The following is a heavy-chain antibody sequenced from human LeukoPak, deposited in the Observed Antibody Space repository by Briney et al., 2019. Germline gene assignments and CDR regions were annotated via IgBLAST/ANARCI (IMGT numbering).Heavy chain of an antibody. CDR3: ARDLMRFLEWVN. J-gene: IGHJ4*02. V-gene: IGHV3-21*05. D-gene: IGHD3-3*01. Sequence: PGGSLRLSCAGSGFTFRTSGMNWVRQAPGEGLELVSFIGTSSSDTYYADSVKGRFTISRDNAKDSLYLQMSSLRAEDTAVYYCARDLMRFLEWVNWGQGTLVTVSS. CDR2: IGTSSSDT. CDR1: GFTFRTSG.